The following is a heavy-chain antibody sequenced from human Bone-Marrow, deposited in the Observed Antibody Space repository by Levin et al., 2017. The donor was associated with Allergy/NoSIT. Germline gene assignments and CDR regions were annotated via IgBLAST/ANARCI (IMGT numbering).Heavy chain of an antibody. V-gene: IGHV3-23*01. J-gene: IGHJ3*02. CDR3: AKDFDFWSGYPHAFDI. CDR2: ISGSGSGT. CDR1: GFTFRRYA. D-gene: IGHD3-3*01. Sequence: GGSLRLSCAASGFTFRRYAMTWVRQAPGKGLEWVSTISGSGSGTYYADSVKGRFTVSRDNSNNTLYLQMNSLGAEDTAVFYCAKDFDFWSGYPHAFDIWGQGTMVTVFS.